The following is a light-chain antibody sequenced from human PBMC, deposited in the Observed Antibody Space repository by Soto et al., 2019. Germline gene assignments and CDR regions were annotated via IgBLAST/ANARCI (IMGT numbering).Light chain of an antibody. J-gene: IGKJ1*01. V-gene: IGKV1-5*03. CDR1: QSINQW. Sequence: DIQLTQSPSTLSASVGDRVTITCRASQSINQWLTWYQQKPGKAPKLLIYKVSTLENGVPSRFSGSGSGTEFTLTISSLQADDFATYYCQQFDEYWTFGQGTKVEIK. CDR2: KVS. CDR3: QQFDEYWT.